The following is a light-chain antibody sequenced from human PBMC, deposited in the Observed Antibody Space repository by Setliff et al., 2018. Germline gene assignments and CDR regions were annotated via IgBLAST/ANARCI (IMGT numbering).Light chain of an antibody. J-gene: IGLJ1*01. CDR1: SSDIHGFSY. V-gene: IGLV2-14*03. CDR2: DVT. CDR3: SSYTARSAV. Sequence: QSALTQPASVSGSPGQSITISCTGISSDIHGFSYVSWYQQHPDKAPKLLIYDVTYRPSGVSDRFSASMSGNTASLTTSGLQAEDEGDYYCSSYTARSAVFGPGTKVTVL.